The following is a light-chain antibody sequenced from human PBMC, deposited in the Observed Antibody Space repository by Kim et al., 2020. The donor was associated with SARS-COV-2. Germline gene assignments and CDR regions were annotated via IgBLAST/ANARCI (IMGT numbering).Light chain of an antibody. CDR1: RSVAGK. CDR3: QEYNSWPALS. CDR2: GAS. Sequence: SPGERATLSCRASRSVAGKLAWYQQKPGQAPRLLIYGASVRATGIPARFSGSGSGTEFTLTISSLQSEDFAVYYCQEYNSWPALSFGGGTKVDIK. J-gene: IGKJ4*01. V-gene: IGKV3D-15*01.